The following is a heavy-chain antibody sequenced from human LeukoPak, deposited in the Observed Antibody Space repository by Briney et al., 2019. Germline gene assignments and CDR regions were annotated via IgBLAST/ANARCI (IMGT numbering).Heavy chain of an antibody. CDR2: IYYSGCT. J-gene: IGHJ5*02. CDR3: AGLEGIAAANWFDP. V-gene: IGHV4-39*06. CDR1: GGSISSSSYY. Sequence: SETLSLTCTVPGGSISSSSYYWGWIRQPPGKGLEWIGSIYYSGCTHYNPSLKSRVTISVDTSKNQFALKLSSVTAADTAVYYCAGLEGIAAANWFDPWGQGTLVTVSS. D-gene: IGHD6-13*01.